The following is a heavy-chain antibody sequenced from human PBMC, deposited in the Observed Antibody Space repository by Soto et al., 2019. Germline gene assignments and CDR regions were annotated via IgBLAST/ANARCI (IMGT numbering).Heavy chain of an antibody. CDR2: ISTGGAYM. Sequence: EVQLVKSGGGLVKAGGSLRLFCTASGFTFRNYNMNWVRQAPGKGLEWVSSISTGGAYMFYADSVKGRFTISRDNAQNSLFLQIDSPRAEDTAVYYCARDIASPGGDYFDSWGQGTLVTVSS. V-gene: IGHV3-21*06. J-gene: IGHJ4*02. CDR1: GFTFRNYN. D-gene: IGHD2-21*01. CDR3: ARDIASPGGDYFDS.